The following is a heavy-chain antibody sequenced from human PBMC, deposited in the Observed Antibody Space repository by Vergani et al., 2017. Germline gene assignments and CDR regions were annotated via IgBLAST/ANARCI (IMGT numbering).Heavy chain of an antibody. CDR1: GESFSSFY. CDR3: AVRPRVNLVGGEIVTKRTFDY. Sequence: QVQLQQWGAGVVKPSGTLSLTCAVFGESFSSFYWSWICQPPGTGLEWIEEINNDKHTNYNPSLESRVTVSRDTAKNQFSLNLMSVTAADTAMYYCAVRPRVNLVGGEIVTKRTFDYWIQGSLVTVSS. D-gene: IGHD2-15*01. CDR2: INNDKHT. J-gene: IGHJ4*02. V-gene: IGHV4-34*02.